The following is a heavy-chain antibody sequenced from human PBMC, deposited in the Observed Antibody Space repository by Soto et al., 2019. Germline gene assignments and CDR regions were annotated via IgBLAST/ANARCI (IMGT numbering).Heavy chain of an antibody. J-gene: IGHJ5*02. D-gene: IGHD3-3*01. CDR2: IYYSGST. CDR1: GGSISSGGYY. Sequence: SETLSLTCTVSGGSISSGGYYWSWIRQHPGKGLEWIGYIYYSGSTYYNPSLKSRVTISVDTSKNQFSLKLSSVTAADTAVYYCASGRQSITIFGVVRNWFDPWGQGTLVTVSS. CDR3: ASGRQSITIFGVVRNWFDP. V-gene: IGHV4-31*03.